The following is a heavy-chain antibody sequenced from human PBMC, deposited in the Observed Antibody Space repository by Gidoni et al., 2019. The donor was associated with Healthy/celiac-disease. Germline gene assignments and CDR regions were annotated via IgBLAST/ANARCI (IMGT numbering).Heavy chain of an antibody. D-gene: IGHD2-2*01. Sequence: QVHLVESGGGVVQPGRSLRLSCAAAGFTSSSYAMHWVCQAPGKGLEWVAVISYDGSNKYYADSVKGRFTISRDNSKNTLYLQMNSLRAEDTAVYYCARSCSSTSCYYGYWGQGTLVTVSS. CDR1: GFTSSSYA. V-gene: IGHV3-30-3*01. J-gene: IGHJ4*02. CDR3: ARSCSSTSCYYGY. CDR2: ISYDGSNK.